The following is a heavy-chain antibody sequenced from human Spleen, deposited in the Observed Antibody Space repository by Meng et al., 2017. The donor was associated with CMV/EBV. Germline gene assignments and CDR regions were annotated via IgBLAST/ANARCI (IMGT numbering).Heavy chain of an antibody. CDR2: IGWDGASA. J-gene: IGHJ4*02. V-gene: IGHV3-43*01. CDR1: GFTFDDYT. Sequence: GESLKISCAASGFTFDDYTMHWVRQVPGKGLEWVSLIGWDGASAYYADSVKGRFTISRDNSKGSLYLQMNNLRPEDTALYYCAKDEAIYGSGAYFQWGQGTLVTVSS. CDR3: AKDEAIYGSGAYFQ. D-gene: IGHD3-10*01.